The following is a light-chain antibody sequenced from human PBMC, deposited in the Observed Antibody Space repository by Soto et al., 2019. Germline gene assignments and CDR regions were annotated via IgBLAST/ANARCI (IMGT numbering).Light chain of an antibody. CDR1: QSVSSSH. Sequence: EVVLTQSPGTLSLSPGERATLSCRASQSVSSSHLAWYQQKPGQAPRLLIYGASDRATDIPDRFSGSGSGTGFTLTISRLEPEDFAVYYCQQYGTSPPKYTFGQGTKLEIK. CDR3: QQYGTSPPKYT. V-gene: IGKV3-20*01. CDR2: GAS. J-gene: IGKJ2*01.